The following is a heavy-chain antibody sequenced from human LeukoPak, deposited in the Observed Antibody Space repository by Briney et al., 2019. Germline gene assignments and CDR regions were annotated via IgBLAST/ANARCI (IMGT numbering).Heavy chain of an antibody. V-gene: IGHV1-46*01. D-gene: IGHD6-13*01. CDR1: GYTFTTYY. CDR3: ALYSSTWY. CDR2: INPTGGST. J-gene: IGHJ4*02. Sequence: ASVKVSCKASGYTFTTYYIHWVRQAPGQGLEWMGTINPTGGSTTYAQKCQGRVTMTRDTSTSTVFMELNSLRSEDTAVYYCALYSSTWYWGQGTLVTVSS.